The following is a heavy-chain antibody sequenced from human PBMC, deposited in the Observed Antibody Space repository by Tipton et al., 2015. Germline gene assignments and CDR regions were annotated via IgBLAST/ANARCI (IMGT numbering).Heavy chain of an antibody. D-gene: IGHD2-21*01. V-gene: IGHV4-59*12. J-gene: IGHJ6*02. CDR2: IYYSGTT. CDR3: ARVGYCGGSCFSGYHGMDV. CDR1: GDSINQNY. Sequence: TLSLTCTVSGDSINQNYWTWIRQPPGKGLEWIGYIYYSGTTNYNPSLKSRVTMSVDTSKNQFSLNLRSVTAADTAVYYCARVGYCGGSCFSGYHGMDVWGRGTTVTVSS.